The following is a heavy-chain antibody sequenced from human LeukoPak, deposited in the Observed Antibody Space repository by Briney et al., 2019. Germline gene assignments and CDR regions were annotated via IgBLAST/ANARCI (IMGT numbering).Heavy chain of an antibody. V-gene: IGHV3-30-3*01. CDR2: ISYDGSNK. CDR1: GFTFSSYA. Sequence: PGGSLRLSCAASGFTFSSYAMHWVRQAPGKGLEWVAVISYDGSNKYYADSVKGRFTISRDNSKNTLYLQMNSLRAEDTAVYYCAREFSETYSSGSMIPFDYWGQGTLVTVSS. D-gene: IGHD6-19*01. CDR3: AREFSETYSSGSMIPFDY. J-gene: IGHJ4*02.